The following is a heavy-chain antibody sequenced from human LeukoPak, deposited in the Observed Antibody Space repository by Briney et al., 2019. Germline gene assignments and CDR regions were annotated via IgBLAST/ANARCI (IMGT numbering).Heavy chain of an antibody. J-gene: IGHJ4*02. V-gene: IGHV3-23*01. D-gene: IGHD3-10*01. CDR1: GFTFSSYA. CDR3: AKRFYGSGSFYGD. Sequence: SGGSLRLSCAASGFTFSSYAMSWVRQAPGKGLEWVSAISHTGSDTCYADSVKDRFSISRDNSKNTLYLQMNSLRAEDTALYYCAKRFYGSGSFYGDWGRGTLVTVSS. CDR2: ISHTGSDT.